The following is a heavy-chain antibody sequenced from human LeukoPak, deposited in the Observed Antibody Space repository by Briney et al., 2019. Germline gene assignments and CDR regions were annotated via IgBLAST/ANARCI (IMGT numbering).Heavy chain of an antibody. V-gene: IGHV3-30*10. CDR2: ISDDGISE. CDR3: ARIRAYHYESYPRHCFNP. Sequence: GGSLRLSCEGSGFTFSLYFMYWVRQAPGKELEWVAAISDDGISEHYTDSVKGRFTISRDNSKNSLFLQMNRLTTEDTAVYYCARIRAYHYESYPRHCFNPWGQGTLVTVSS. J-gene: IGHJ5*02. D-gene: IGHD3-22*01. CDR1: GFTFSLYF.